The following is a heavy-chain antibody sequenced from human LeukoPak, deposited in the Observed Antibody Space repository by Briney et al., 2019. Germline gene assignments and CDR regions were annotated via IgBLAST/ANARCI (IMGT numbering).Heavy chain of an antibody. CDR2: ISYDGSKK. V-gene: IGHV3-30-3*01. D-gene: IGHD3-10*01. Sequence: GRSLRLSCAGSGFTFSSYAMRWVRHAPGKGLEWVAVISYDGSKKYYADSVKGRLTISRDNSKNTLYLQMNSLRAEDTAVYYCARGLTGAQNDAFDIWGQGTMVTVSS. CDR1: GFTFSSYA. J-gene: IGHJ3*02. CDR3: ARGLTGAQNDAFDI.